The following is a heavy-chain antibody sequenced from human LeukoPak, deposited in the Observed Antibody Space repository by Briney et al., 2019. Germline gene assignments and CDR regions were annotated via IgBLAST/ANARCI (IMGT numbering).Heavy chain of an antibody. Sequence: PGGSLRLSCTASGFTFSNYAMSWVRQAPGKGLGWVSAIRGSGAGTYYGDSVRGRFTISRDNSENTLYLQMNSLRAEDTAVYYCAKGVYNYGPFCFDSWGQGTLVAVSS. V-gene: IGHV3-23*01. D-gene: IGHD5-18*01. J-gene: IGHJ4*02. CDR3: AKGVYNYGPFCFDS. CDR2: IRGSGAGT. CDR1: GFTFSNYA.